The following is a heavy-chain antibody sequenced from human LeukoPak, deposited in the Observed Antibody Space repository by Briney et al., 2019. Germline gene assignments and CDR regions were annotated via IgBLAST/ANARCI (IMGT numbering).Heavy chain of an antibody. V-gene: IGHV3-7*04. CDR1: GFTFSSYW. Sequence: GGSLRLSCAASGFTFSSYWMSWVRQAPGKGLEWVANIKQDGSEKYYVDSVKGRFTISRDNAKNSLYLQMNSLRAEDTAVYYCARGGGDFWSGPRIIYMDVWGKGTTVTVSS. D-gene: IGHD3-3*01. J-gene: IGHJ6*03. CDR2: IKQDGSEK. CDR3: ARGGGDFWSGPRIIYMDV.